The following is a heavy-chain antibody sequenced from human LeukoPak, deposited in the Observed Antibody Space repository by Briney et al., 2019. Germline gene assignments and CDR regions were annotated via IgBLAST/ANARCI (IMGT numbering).Heavy chain of an antibody. V-gene: IGHV3-74*01. CDR1: GFTFSSYW. Sequence: PGGSLRLSCAASGFTFSSYWMHWVRQAPGKGLVWVSRINSDGSSTSYADSVKGRFTISRDNAKNTLYLQMNSLRAEDTAVYYCARSTGGDWYAFDIWGLGTMVTVSS. CDR2: INSDGSST. J-gene: IGHJ3*02. D-gene: IGHD2-21*02. CDR3: ARSTGGDWYAFDI.